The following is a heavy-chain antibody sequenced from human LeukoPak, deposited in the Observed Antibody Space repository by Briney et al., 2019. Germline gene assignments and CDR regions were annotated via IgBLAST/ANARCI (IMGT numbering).Heavy chain of an antibody. J-gene: IGHJ6*03. Sequence: ASVKVSCKASGYTFTGYYIHWVRQAPGPGLEWMGWINPNSGGTTYAQKFQGRVTMTRNTSISTAYMELSSLRSEDTAVYYRARASSGVLCSSTSCPNYYYYYYMDVWGKGTTVTVSS. V-gene: IGHV1-2*02. CDR1: GYTFTGYY. CDR2: INPNSGGT. D-gene: IGHD2-2*01. CDR3: ARASSGVLCSSTSCPNYYYYYYMDV.